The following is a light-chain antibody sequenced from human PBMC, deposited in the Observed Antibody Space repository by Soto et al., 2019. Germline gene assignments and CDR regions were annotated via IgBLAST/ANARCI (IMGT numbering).Light chain of an antibody. V-gene: IGKV3-15*01. CDR1: QSVSNN. J-gene: IGKJ5*01. Sequence: EIVLTQSPGTLSLSPGERATLSCRASQSVSNNYLAWYQQKPGQAPRLLIYGASTRATGIPARFSGSVSGTEFTLTISSLQSEDFAVYYCQQYNEWPPFTFGQGTRLEIK. CDR3: QQYNEWPPFT. CDR2: GAS.